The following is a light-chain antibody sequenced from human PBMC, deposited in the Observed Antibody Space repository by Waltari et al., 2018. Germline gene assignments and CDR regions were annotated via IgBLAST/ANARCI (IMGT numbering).Light chain of an antibody. CDR1: QTVYSSD. CDR3: QHFGSSRLT. Sequence: EIVLTQSPGTLSLSPGDRATLSCRASQTVYSSDLAWYQQKFGQAPRLFIYGVSQRATGIPGRFSGSGSGTDFTLTISRLEPEDFAVYYCQHFGSSRLTFGGGTKVEI. CDR2: GVS. V-gene: IGKV3-20*01. J-gene: IGKJ4*01.